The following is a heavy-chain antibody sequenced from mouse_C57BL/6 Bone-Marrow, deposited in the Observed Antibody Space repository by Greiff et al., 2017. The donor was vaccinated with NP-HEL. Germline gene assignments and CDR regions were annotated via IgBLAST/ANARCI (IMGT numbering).Heavy chain of an antibody. CDR2: IRNKANGYTT. D-gene: IGHD2-12*01. J-gene: IGHJ3*01. CDR3: ARCYRGGAFFAY. Sequence: EVQGVESGGGLVQPGGSLSLSCAASGFTFTDYYMSWVRQPPGKALEWLGFIRNKANGYTTEYSASVKGRLTISRDNSQSILYLQMNARRAEDSAAYYCARCYRGGAFFAYWGQGTLVTVSA. V-gene: IGHV7-3*01. CDR1: GFTFTDYY.